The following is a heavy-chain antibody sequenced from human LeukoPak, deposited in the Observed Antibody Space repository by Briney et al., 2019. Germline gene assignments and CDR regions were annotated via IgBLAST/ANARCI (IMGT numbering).Heavy chain of an antibody. J-gene: IGHJ1*01. V-gene: IGHV1-46*01. CDR1: GYTFASYH. CDR2: INPTSGST. Sequence: ASVKVSCKASGYTFASYHMHWVRQAPGQGLEWMGVINPTSGSTSYAQKFQGRVTMTRGTSTSTVYMELSSLRSEDTAVYYCARDQSGVVVVTTSKYFHHWGQGTLVTVSS. CDR3: ARDQSGVVVVTTSKYFHH. D-gene: IGHD3-22*01.